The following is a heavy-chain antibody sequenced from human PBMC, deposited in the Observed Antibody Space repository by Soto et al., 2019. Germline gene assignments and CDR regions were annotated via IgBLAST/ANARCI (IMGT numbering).Heavy chain of an antibody. J-gene: IGHJ4*02. V-gene: IGHV1-2*02. D-gene: IGHD1-1*01. CDR3: ARNLEKGVGSAAFDY. CDR1: GYTFTVYY. Sequence: ASVKVSCKASGYTFTVYYMHWVRQAPGQGLEWMGWINPKSGGTMYPQKFQGRVTMTWDTSISTAYMALTRLRSDDTAVYYCARNLEKGVGSAAFDYWAREPWSPSPQ. CDR2: INPKSGGT.